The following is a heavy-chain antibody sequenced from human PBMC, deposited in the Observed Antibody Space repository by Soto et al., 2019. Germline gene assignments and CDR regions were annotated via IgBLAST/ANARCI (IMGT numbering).Heavy chain of an antibody. CDR1: GYTFTGYY. J-gene: IGHJ6*02. Sequence: GASVKVSCKASGYTFTGYYMHWVRQAPGQGLEWMGWINPNSGGTNYAQKFQGWVTMTRDTSISTAYMELSRLRSDDTAVYYCARGLDVLRFLEWSTYYYYGMDVWGQGTTVTVSS. CDR3: ARGLDVLRFLEWSTYYYYGMDV. V-gene: IGHV1-2*04. CDR2: INPNSGGT. D-gene: IGHD3-3*01.